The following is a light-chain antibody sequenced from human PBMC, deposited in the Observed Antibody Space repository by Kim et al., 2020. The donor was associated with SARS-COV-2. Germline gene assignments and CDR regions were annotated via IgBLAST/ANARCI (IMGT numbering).Light chain of an antibody. Sequence: VSPGERATLSCRASQSVSSNLAWYQQKPGQAARLLIYGASTRATGIPARFSGSGSGTEFTLTISSLQSEDFAVYYCQQYNNWPGTFGQGTKVEIK. CDR1: QSVSSN. J-gene: IGKJ1*01. V-gene: IGKV3-15*01. CDR2: GAS. CDR3: QQYNNWPGT.